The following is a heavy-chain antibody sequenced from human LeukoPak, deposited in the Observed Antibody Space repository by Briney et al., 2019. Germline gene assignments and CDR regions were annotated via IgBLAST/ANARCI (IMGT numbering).Heavy chain of an antibody. CDR3: AREYSSSSGRYFDY. V-gene: IGHV4-4*07. CDR2: IYASGST. CDR1: DGSISSYY. D-gene: IGHD6-6*01. Sequence: SETLSLTCTVSDGSISSYYWSWIRQLARNRPDSIGRIYASGSTNYNPSLKSRVTMSVDTSKNQFSLKLSSVTAADTAVYYCAREYSSSSGRYFDYWGQGTLVTVSS. J-gene: IGHJ4*02.